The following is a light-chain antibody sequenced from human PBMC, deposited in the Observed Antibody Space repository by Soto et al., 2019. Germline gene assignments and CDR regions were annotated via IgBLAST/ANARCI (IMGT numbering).Light chain of an antibody. CDR3: QQYGGSPFT. CDR1: QSVSVNS. CDR2: AAS. Sequence: EIVLTQSPGTLSLSPGERATLSCRASQSVSVNSLAWYQQKGGQAPRLLIYAASTRATGVPDRFSGSGSGTDFALTISGLETEDFAVYSCQQYGGSPFTFGPGTKVDIK. V-gene: IGKV3-20*01. J-gene: IGKJ3*01.